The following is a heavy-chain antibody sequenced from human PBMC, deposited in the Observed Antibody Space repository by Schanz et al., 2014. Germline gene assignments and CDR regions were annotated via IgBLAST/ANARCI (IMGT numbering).Heavy chain of an antibody. Sequence: EVQLVESGGGLVQPGGSLRLSCAASGFSIRNHDMHWVRQATGAGLEWVSAIGTAGDTFYLDSVEGRFTISRDNSRNTLYLQMNSLRAEYTAVYYCAREEGWGIAAAGPKHYYYGMDVWGQGTTVTVSS. CDR2: IGTAGDT. J-gene: IGHJ6*02. D-gene: IGHD6-13*01. CDR3: AREEGWGIAAAGPKHYYYGMDV. CDR1: GFSIRNHD. V-gene: IGHV3-13*04.